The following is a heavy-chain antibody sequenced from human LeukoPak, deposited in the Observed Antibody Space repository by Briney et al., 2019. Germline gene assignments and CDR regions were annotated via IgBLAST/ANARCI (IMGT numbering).Heavy chain of an antibody. CDR3: ARGGAARPDY. CDR2: ISSNSRSI. V-gene: IGHV3-48*01. CDR1: GFTFSGYG. J-gene: IGHJ4*02. D-gene: IGHD6-6*01. Sequence: PGGSLRLSCAASGFTFSGYGMNWVRQAPGKGPEWVSYISSNSRSIDYADSVKGRFTISRDNAKNSLYLQMNSLRAEDTAMYYCARGGAARPDYWGQGTLVTVSS.